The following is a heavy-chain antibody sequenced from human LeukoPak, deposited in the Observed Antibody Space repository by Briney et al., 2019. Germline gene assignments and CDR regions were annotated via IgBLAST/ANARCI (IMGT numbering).Heavy chain of an antibody. CDR1: GLTVSSNY. Sequence: GGPLRLSCGASGLTVSSNYMSGVRQAPGKGLEGVSVIYSGGSTYYADFVKGRFTISRDNSKNTLYLQMNSLRAEDTAVYYCARKQWELGAFDIWGQGTMVTVSS. J-gene: IGHJ3*02. CDR3: ARKQWELGAFDI. D-gene: IGHD1-26*01. CDR2: IYSGGST. V-gene: IGHV3-53*01.